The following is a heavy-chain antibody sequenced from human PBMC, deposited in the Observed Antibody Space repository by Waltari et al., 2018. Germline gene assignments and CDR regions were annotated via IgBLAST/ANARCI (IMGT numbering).Heavy chain of an antibody. CDR1: GYTLTELS. CDR2: FDPEEGET. J-gene: IGHJ5*02. V-gene: IGHV1-24*01. CDR3: ATMRGYCSGGSCYSDWFDP. Sequence: QVQLVQSGAEVKKPGASVKVSCKVSGYTLTELSMHWVRQAPGKGLEWMGGFDPEEGETIYAQKCQGRVTMTEDTSTDTAYMELSSLRSEDTAVYYCATMRGYCSGGSCYSDWFDPWGQGTLVTVSS. D-gene: IGHD2-15*01.